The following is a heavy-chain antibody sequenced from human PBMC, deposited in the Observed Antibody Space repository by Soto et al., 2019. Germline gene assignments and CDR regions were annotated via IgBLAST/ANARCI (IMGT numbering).Heavy chain of an antibody. D-gene: IGHD6-13*01. CDR2: MNTYVGGT. Sequence: ASVKVSCKASGYTFTDYYIHWVRQAPGRGLEWMGWMNTYVGGTNYAQKFEGWVTMTRDTSINTAYLELNGLTSDDTAIYYCARDIYMAAAGTAYDYCGQGTLVTVSS. CDR3: ARDIYMAAAGTAYDY. V-gene: IGHV1-2*04. CDR1: GYTFTDYY. J-gene: IGHJ4*02.